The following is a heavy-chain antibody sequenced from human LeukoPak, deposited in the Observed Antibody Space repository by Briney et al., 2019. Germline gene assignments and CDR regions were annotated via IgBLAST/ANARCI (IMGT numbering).Heavy chain of an antibody. CDR3: AKPVEGDYYDSSGY. J-gene: IGHJ4*02. CDR2: ISYDGSNK. CDR1: GFTFSSYG. Sequence: GGSLRLSCAASGFTFSSYGMHWVRQAPGKGLEWVAVISYDGSNKYYADSVKGRFTISRDNSKNTLYLQMNSLRAEDTAVYYCAKPVEGDYYDSSGYWGQGTLVTVSS. V-gene: IGHV3-30*18. D-gene: IGHD3-22*01.